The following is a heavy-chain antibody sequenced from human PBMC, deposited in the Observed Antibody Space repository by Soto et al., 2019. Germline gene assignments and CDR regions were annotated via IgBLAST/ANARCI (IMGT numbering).Heavy chain of an antibody. Sequence: GGSLRLSCAASGFTFSSYGMHWVRQAPGKGLEWVAVIWYDGSSKYYADSVKGRFTISRDNSKNTLYLQMNSLRAEDTAVYYCAREAPLVVPAAINGFYYYYYMDVWGKGTTVTVSS. D-gene: IGHD2-2*01. J-gene: IGHJ6*03. CDR2: IWYDGSSK. V-gene: IGHV3-33*01. CDR3: AREAPLVVPAAINGFYYYYYMDV. CDR1: GFTFSSYG.